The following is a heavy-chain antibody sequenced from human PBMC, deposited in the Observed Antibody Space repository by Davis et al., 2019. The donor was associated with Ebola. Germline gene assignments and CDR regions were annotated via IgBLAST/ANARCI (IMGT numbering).Heavy chain of an antibody. J-gene: IGHJ4*02. CDR1: GYTFTGYY. CDR2: INSNSGGA. Sequence: ASVKVSCKASGYTFTGYYIHWVRQAPGQGLEWMGWINSNSGGAKYAHNFQGRVTMTRDTSISTAYMEMGSLRSDDTTVYYCAKRPVDTVPFHSIYYFDYWGQGTLVTVSS. CDR3: AKRPVDTVPFHSIYYFDY. V-gene: IGHV1-2*02. D-gene: IGHD5-18*01.